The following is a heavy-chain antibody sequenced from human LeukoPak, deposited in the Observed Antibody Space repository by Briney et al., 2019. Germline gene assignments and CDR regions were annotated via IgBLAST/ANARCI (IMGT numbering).Heavy chain of an antibody. V-gene: IGHV1-18*01. CDR3: ARCGYDFWSGYYTTLDY. CDR1: GYTFTSYG. J-gene: IGHJ4*02. D-gene: IGHD3-3*01. CDR2: ISAYNGNT. Sequence: GASVKVSCKASGYTFTSYGISWVRQAPGQGLEWMGWISAYNGNTNYAQKLQGRVTMTTDTSTSTAYMELRSLRSDDTAVYYCARCGYDFWSGYYTTLDYWGQGTLVTVSS.